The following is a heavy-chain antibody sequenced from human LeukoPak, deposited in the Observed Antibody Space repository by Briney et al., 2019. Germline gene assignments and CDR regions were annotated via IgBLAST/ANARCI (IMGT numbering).Heavy chain of an antibody. CDR3: ARFEWLPHFDY. V-gene: IGHV4-39*01. D-gene: IGHD3-9*01. CDR1: GGSISSSSYY. J-gene: IGHJ4*02. Sequence: SETLSLTCTVSGGSISSSSYYWGWIRQPPGTGLEWIGSIYYSGNTYYNPSLKSRVTISVDTSKNQFSLKLSSVTAADTAVYYCARFEWLPHFDYWGQGTLVTVSS. CDR2: IYYSGNT.